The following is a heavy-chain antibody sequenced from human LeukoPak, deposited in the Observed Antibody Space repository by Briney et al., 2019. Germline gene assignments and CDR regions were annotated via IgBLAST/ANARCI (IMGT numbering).Heavy chain of an antibody. CDR3: ARGVYDSSGYYYPGGYYYYYMDV. J-gene: IGHJ6*03. CDR2: IIPIFGTA. Sequence: SVKVSCKASGGTFSRYAISWVRQAPGQGLEWMGGIIPIFGTANYAQKFQGRVTITTDESTSTAYMELSSLRSEDTAVYYCARGVYDSSGYYYPGGYYYYYMDVWGKGTTVTVSS. CDR1: GGTFSRYA. D-gene: IGHD3-22*01. V-gene: IGHV1-69*05.